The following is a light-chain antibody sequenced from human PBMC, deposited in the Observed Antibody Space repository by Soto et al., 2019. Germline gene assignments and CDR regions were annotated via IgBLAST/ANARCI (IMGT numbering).Light chain of an antibody. CDR3: QKSGSSPTWT. CDR1: QTVSSSY. V-gene: IGKV3-20*01. J-gene: IGKJ1*01. CDR2: GAS. Sequence: EIVLTQSPGTLSLSPGERATLSCRASQTVSSSYLAWYQQKPGQAPRLLIYGASSRATGIPDRFSGSGSGTDFPLTISRLEPEDFAVYSCQKSGSSPTWTFGQGTTVEIK.